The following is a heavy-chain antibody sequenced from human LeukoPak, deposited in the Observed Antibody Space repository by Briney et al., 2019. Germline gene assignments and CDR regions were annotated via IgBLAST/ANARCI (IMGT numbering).Heavy chain of an antibody. D-gene: IGHD1-26*01. V-gene: IGHV3-7*01. CDR1: GFTFSSYW. Sequence: PGGSLRLSCAASGFTFSSYWMSWVRQAPGKGLEWVVNIKQDGSEKYYVDSVKGRFTISRDNAKNSLYLQMNSLRAEDTAVYYCARRRYSGSSQHFDYWGQGTLVTVSS. CDR3: ARRRYSGSSQHFDY. J-gene: IGHJ4*02. CDR2: IKQDGSEK.